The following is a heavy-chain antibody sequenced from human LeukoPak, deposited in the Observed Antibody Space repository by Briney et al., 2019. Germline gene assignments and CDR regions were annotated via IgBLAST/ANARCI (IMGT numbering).Heavy chain of an antibody. CDR3: ARDLSNWNEAGGTC. CDR1: GFTFSGYW. V-gene: IGHV3-74*01. J-gene: IGHJ4*02. Sequence: GGSLRLSCAASGFTFSGYWMHWVRQAPGKGLVWVSHINSDGSSTTYADSVKGRFTISRDNAKNTLYLQMSSLRAEDTAVYYCARDLSNWNEAGGTCWGQGTLVTVSS. D-gene: IGHD1-20*01. CDR2: INSDGSST.